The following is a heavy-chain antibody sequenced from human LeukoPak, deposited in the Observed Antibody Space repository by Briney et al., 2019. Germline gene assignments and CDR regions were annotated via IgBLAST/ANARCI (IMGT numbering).Heavy chain of an antibody. CDR2: INHSGST. J-gene: IGHJ5*02. CDR3: ARGVGKTGTSSFDP. D-gene: IGHD1-7*01. V-gene: IGHV4-34*01. CDR1: GGSFSGYY. Sequence: SETLSLTCAVYGGSFSGYYWSWIRQPPGKGLEWIGEINHSGSTNYNPSLKSRVTISADTSKNQFSLKLSSVTAADTAVYYCARGVGKTGTSSFDPWGQGTLVTVSS.